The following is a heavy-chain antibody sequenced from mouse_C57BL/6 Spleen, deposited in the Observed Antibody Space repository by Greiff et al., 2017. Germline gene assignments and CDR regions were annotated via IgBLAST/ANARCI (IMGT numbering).Heavy chain of an antibody. Sequence: VKLMESGPGLVQPSQSLSITCTVSGFSLTSYGVHWVRQSPGKGLEWLGVLWRGGSTDYNAAFMSRLSITKDNSKSQVFFKMNSLQADDTAIYYCAKNLITTVVARGYAMDYWGQGTSVTVSS. V-gene: IGHV2-5*01. D-gene: IGHD1-1*01. CDR2: LWRGGST. CDR3: AKNLITTVVARGYAMDY. CDR1: GFSLTSYG. J-gene: IGHJ4*01.